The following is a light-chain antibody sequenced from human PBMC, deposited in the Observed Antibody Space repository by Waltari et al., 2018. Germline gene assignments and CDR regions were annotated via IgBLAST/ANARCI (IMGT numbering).Light chain of an antibody. Sequence: SSELTQDPAVSVALGQTVRITCPGHSLITYSASWYQQKPGQAPVLVIYGKNNRPSGITDRFSGSSSGNTASLTITGAQAEDEADYYCNSRDSSGNHYVVFGGGTKLTVL. CDR2: GKN. CDR3: NSRDSSGNHYVV. CDR1: SLITYS. V-gene: IGLV3-19*01. J-gene: IGLJ2*01.